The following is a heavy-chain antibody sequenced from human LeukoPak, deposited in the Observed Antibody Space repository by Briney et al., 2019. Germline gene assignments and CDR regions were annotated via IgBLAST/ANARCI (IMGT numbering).Heavy chain of an antibody. D-gene: IGHD4-17*01. CDR1: GGSISSHY. CDR2: IYYSGST. CDR3: ARVVGDYESYGPDWFDP. J-gene: IGHJ5*02. V-gene: IGHV4-59*11. Sequence: SETLSLTCTVSGGSISSHYWSWIRQPPGKGLERIGYIYYSGSTNYNPSLKSRVTISVDTSKNQFSLKLSSVTAADTAVYYCARVVGDYESYGPDWFDPWGQGTLVTVSS.